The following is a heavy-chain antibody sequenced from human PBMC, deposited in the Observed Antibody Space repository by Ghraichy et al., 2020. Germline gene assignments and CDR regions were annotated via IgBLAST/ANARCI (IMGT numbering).Heavy chain of an antibody. CDR2: INHSGST. J-gene: IGHJ2*01. CDR1: GGSFSGYY. Sequence: SETLSLTCAVYGGSFSGYYWSWIRQPPGKGLEWIGEINHSGSTNYNPSLKSRVTISVDTSKNQFSLKLSSVTAADTAVYYCARVRRQWLVLRYFDLWGRGTLVTVSS. CDR3: ARVRRQWLVLRYFDL. D-gene: IGHD6-19*01. V-gene: IGHV4-34*01.